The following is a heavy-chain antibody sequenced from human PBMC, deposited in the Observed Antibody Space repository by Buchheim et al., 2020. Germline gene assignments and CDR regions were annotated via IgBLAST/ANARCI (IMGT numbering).Heavy chain of an antibody. V-gene: IGHV3-30*04. D-gene: IGHD6-19*01. Sequence: QVQLVESGGGVVQPGRSLRLSCAASGFTFSSYAMHWVRQAPGKGLEWVAVISYDGSNKYYADSVKGRFTISRDNSKNTLYLQMNSLRAEDTAVYYCAKVNGYSSGWYPYYYYYYGMDVWGQGTT. CDR2: ISYDGSNK. CDR3: AKVNGYSSGWYPYYYYYYGMDV. CDR1: GFTFSSYA. J-gene: IGHJ6*02.